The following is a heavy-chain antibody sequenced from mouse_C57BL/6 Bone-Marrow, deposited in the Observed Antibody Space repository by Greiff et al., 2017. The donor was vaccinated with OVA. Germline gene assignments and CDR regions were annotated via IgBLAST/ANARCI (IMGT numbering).Heavy chain of an antibody. J-gene: IGHJ3*01. V-gene: IGHV5-9*01. CDR3: ARPINYAWFAY. Sequence: EVQVVESGGGLVKPGGSLKLSCAASGFTFSSYTMSWVRQTPEKRLEWVATISGGDGNTYYPDSVKGRFTISRDNAKNTLYLQMSSLRSEDTALYYCARPINYAWFAYWGQGTLVTVSA. CDR2: ISGGDGNT. CDR1: GFTFSSYT. D-gene: IGHD2-1*01.